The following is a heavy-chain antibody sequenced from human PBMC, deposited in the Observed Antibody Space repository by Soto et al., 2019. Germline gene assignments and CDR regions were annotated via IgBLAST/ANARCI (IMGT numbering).Heavy chain of an antibody. D-gene: IGHD6-19*01. V-gene: IGHV1-3*01. CDR1: GYTFTSYA. Sequence: QVQLVQSGAEVKKPGASVKVSCKASGYTFTSYAMHWVRQAPGQRLEWMGWINAGNGNTKYSQKFQGRVTITRDTSASTAYMELSSLRSEDTAVYYCARGEASQQWLVLSIDYWGQGTLVTVSS. J-gene: IGHJ4*02. CDR3: ARGEASQQWLVLSIDY. CDR2: INAGNGNT.